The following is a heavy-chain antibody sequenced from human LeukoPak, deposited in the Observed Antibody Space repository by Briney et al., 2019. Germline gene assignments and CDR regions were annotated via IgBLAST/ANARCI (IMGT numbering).Heavy chain of an antibody. J-gene: IGHJ5*02. Sequence: PGGSLRLSCAASGFTFSDYYMSWIRQAPGKGLEWVSYISSSGSTIYYADSVKGRFTISRDNAKNSLYLQMNSLRAEDTAVYYCARDNDVWSGSSNWFDPWGQGTLVTVSS. D-gene: IGHD3-3*01. CDR2: ISSSGSTI. CDR3: ARDNDVWSGSSNWFDP. V-gene: IGHV3-11*04. CDR1: GFTFSDYY.